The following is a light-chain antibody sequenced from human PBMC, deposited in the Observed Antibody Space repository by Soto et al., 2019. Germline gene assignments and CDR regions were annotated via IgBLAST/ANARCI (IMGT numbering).Light chain of an antibody. CDR2: EGS. Sequence: QSALTQSASVSGSPGQSITISCTGTSSDVGSYNLVSWYQQQPGKDPKLMIYEGSKRPSGVSNRFSGSKSGNTASLPISGFQAEDEDDYYCCSCAGVGFGGGTKVT. CDR3: CSCAGVG. J-gene: IGLJ2*01. CDR1: SSDVGSYNL. V-gene: IGLV2-23*01.